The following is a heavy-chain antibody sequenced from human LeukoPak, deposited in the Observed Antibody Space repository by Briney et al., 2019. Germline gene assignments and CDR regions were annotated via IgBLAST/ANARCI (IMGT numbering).Heavy chain of an antibody. J-gene: IGHJ4*02. D-gene: IGHD3-10*01. Sequence: ASVKVSCKASGYTFTVNSMHWVRQAPGQGLEWVGCINPNSDDTIYAQKFHDRVTMTRDTSITTAYLELSSLRSDDTAVYYCVRENWFFDYWGQGSLVTVSS. V-gene: IGHV1-2*02. CDR2: INPNSDDT. CDR3: VRENWFFDY. CDR1: GYTFTVNS.